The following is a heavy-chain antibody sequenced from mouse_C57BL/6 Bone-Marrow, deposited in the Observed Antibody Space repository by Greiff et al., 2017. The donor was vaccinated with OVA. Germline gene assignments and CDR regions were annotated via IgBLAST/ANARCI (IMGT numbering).Heavy chain of an antibody. CDR2: ISSGGSYT. D-gene: IGHD2-1*01. CDR3: AGGVYYGNCWYFDD. Sequence: EVMLVESGADLVKPGGSLKLSCAASGFTFSSYGMSWVRQTPDKRLEWVATISSGGSYTYYPDSVKGRFTITRDKAKNTLYLQMSSLKSEDTAMYYCAGGVYYGNCWYFDDWGTGTTVTVSS. V-gene: IGHV5-6*01. J-gene: IGHJ1*03. CDR1: GFTFSSYG.